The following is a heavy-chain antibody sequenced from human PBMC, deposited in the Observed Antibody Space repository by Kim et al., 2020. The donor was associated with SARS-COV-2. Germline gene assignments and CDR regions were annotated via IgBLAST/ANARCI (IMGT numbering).Heavy chain of an antibody. J-gene: IGHJ4*02. D-gene: IGHD1-1*01. CDR1: GLTFDKAW. Sequence: GGSLRLSCAVSGLTFDKAWMSWVRQAPGKGLEWVGRIRSKTDGWTADYAAPVGGRFTISKDESKNTLYLQMNSLKTEDTAMYYCTTGTTGAEDDWGQGTLVTVSS. V-gene: IGHV3-15*01. CDR3: TTGTTGAEDD. CDR2: IRSKTDGWTA.